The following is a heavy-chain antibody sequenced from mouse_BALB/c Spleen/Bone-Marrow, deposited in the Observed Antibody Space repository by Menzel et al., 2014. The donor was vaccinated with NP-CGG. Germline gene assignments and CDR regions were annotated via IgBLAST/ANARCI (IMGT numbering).Heavy chain of an antibody. CDR1: GHTFTRYV. V-gene: IGHV1-14*01. J-gene: IGHJ2*01. Sequence: VHVKQSGPELVKPGASVKTSCKASGHTFTRYVIHWVRQKPGQGLDWIGYINPYNEGSKYNEKFKGEATLTSDKSSHTAYMELSSLTSDDSAVYYCARERDYGDYFDYWGQGTTLTVSS. CDR2: INPYNEGS. D-gene: IGHD1-1*01. CDR3: ARERDYGDYFDY.